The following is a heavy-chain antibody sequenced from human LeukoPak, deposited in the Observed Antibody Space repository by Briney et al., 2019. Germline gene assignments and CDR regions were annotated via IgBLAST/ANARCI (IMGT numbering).Heavy chain of an antibody. CDR1: GFTFSSYW. V-gene: IGHV3-7*01. CDR2: IKQDGSEK. CDR3: ARDSGSYLRPLHFDY. D-gene: IGHD1-26*01. J-gene: IGHJ4*02. Sequence: GGSLRLSCAASGFTFSSYWMSWVRQAPGKGLEWVANIKQDGSEKYYVDSVKGRFTISRDNAKNSLYLQMNSLRAEDTAVYYCARDSGSYLRPLHFDYWGQGTLVTVSS.